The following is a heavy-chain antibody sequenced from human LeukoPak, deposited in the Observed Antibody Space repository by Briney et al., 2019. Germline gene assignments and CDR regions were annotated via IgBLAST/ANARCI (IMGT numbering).Heavy chain of an antibody. D-gene: IGHD3-22*01. J-gene: IGHJ4*02. Sequence: SETLSLTCAVYGGSFSGYYWSWIRQPPGKGLEWIGEINHRGSTNYNPSLKSRVTISVDTSKNQFSLKLSSVTAADTAVYYCARGVVITGLDYWGQGTLVTVSS. CDR2: INHRGST. V-gene: IGHV4-34*01. CDR3: ARGVVITGLDY. CDR1: GGSFSGYY.